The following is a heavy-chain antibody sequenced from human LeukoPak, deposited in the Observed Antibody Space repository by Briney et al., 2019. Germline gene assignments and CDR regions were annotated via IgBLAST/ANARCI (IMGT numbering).Heavy chain of an antibody. CDR1: GFTFSSHS. D-gene: IGHD3-22*01. J-gene: IGHJ4*02. Sequence: GGSLRLSCAAFGFTFSSHSMNWVRQAPGKGLEWVSYISSSSSTIYYADSVKGRFTISRDNAKNSLYLQMNSLRAEDTAVYYCARGAYYYEDWGQGTLVTVSS. CDR3: ARGAYYYED. CDR2: ISSSSSTI. V-gene: IGHV3-48*01.